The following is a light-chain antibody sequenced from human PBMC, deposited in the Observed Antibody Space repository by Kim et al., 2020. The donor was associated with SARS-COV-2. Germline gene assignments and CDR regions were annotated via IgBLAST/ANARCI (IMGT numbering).Light chain of an antibody. Sequence: PSLSPGERATLSCRASPSVSSSYLAWYQQKPGQAPRLLIYGASSRATGIPDRFSGSGSGTDFTLTISRLEPEDFAVYYCQQYATFGQGTKVDIK. CDR2: GAS. CDR1: PSVSSSY. J-gene: IGKJ1*01. CDR3: QQYAT. V-gene: IGKV3-20*01.